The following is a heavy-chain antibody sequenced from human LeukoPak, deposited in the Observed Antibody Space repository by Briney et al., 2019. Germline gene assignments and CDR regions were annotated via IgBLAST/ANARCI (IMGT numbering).Heavy chain of an antibody. D-gene: IGHD3-10*01. J-gene: IGHJ4*02. CDR2: IYYSGST. V-gene: IGHV4-61*01. CDR1: GGSVSSGSYY. CDR3: ARDKYGSGYSDY. Sequence: SETLSLTCTVSGGSVSSGSYYWSWIRQPPGKGLEWIGYIYYSGSTNYNPSLKSRVTISVDTSKNQFSLKLSSVTAADTAVYYCARDKYGSGYSDYWGQGTLVTVSS.